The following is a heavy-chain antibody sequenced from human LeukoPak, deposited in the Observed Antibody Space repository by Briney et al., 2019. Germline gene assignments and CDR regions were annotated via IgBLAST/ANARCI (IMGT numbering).Heavy chain of an antibody. V-gene: IGHV3-66*01. J-gene: IGHJ4*02. Sequence: GGSLRLSCAASGFTVSSNYMSWVRQAPGKGLERVSVIYSGGSTYYADSVKGRFTISRDNSKNTLYLQMNSLRAEDTAVYYCARESFRYSGYDPTGYWGQGTLVTVSS. CDR2: IYSGGST. CDR1: GFTVSSNY. CDR3: ARESFRYSGYDPTGY. D-gene: IGHD5-12*01.